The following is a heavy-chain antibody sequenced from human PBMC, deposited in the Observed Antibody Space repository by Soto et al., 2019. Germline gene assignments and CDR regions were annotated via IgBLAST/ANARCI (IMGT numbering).Heavy chain of an antibody. D-gene: IGHD4-17*01. CDR2: IYHSGST. V-gene: IGHV4-38-2*01. CDR3: ARGAATVTPGWYDP. Sequence: SETLSLTCGVSGYSISSGYYWGWIRQPPGKGLEWIASIYHSGSTYYNPSLKSRVTISVDTSKNQFSLKLSSVTAADTAVYYCARGAATVTPGWYDPWGQGTLVTVSS. J-gene: IGHJ5*02. CDR1: GYSISSGYY.